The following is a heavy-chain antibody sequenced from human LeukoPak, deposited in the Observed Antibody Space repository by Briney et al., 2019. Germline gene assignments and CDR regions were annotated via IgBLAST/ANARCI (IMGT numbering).Heavy chain of an antibody. D-gene: IGHD2-8*02. J-gene: IGHJ5*02. CDR2: MSPNNGQT. V-gene: IGHV1-8*01. CDR3: ARNPYGTGHFDP. Sequence: ASVKVSCKASGYTFTTYDINWVRQATGRGLEWMGWMSPNNGQTGYPQKFQGRVTMTRDTSINTAYMELSSLTSEDTAVYYCARNPYGTGHFDPWGQGSLVTVSS. CDR1: GYTFTTYD.